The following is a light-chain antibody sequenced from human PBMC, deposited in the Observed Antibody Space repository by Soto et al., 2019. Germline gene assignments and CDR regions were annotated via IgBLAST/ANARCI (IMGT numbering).Light chain of an antibody. CDR2: GAS. V-gene: IGKV3-15*01. CDR1: QSVSSN. CDR3: QQYNNWPPERT. Sequence: EILMTQSPATRSVSPGGKSTLXXRASQSVSSNLAWYQQKPGQAPRLLXXGASTRDTGIPARFSGSGSGTEFTLTISSLQSEDFAVYYCQQYNNWPPERTFGQGTKVDIK. J-gene: IGKJ1*01.